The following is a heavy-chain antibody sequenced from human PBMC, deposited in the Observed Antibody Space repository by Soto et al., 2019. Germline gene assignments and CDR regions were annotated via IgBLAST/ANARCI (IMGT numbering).Heavy chain of an antibody. J-gene: IGHJ6*03. CDR1: GGSISSYY. Sequence: QVQLQESGPGLVKPSETLSLTCTVSGGSISSYYWSWIRQPPGKGLEWIGYIYYRGSTNYNPSLKSRVTISVDTSKNQFSLKLSSVTAADTAVYYCARHVVVPRYYYGSGIYYYYYMDVWGKGTTVTVSS. V-gene: IGHV4-59*08. CDR2: IYYRGST. CDR3: ARHVVVPRYYYGSGIYYYYYMDV. D-gene: IGHD3-10*01.